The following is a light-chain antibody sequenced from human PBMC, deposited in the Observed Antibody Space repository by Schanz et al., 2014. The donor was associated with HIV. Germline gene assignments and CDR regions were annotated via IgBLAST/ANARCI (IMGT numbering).Light chain of an antibody. V-gene: IGLV2-8*01. CDR1: TSDIGGYNY. Sequence: QSALTQPPSASGSPGQSVTISCTGTTSDIGGYNYVSWYQQHPDKAPQLLIYEVNMRPSGVPDRFSGSKSGNTASLTVSGLQAEDEADYYCQSYDSSLRASVFGGGTKLTVL. CDR3: QSYDSSLRASV. CDR2: EVN. J-gene: IGLJ3*02.